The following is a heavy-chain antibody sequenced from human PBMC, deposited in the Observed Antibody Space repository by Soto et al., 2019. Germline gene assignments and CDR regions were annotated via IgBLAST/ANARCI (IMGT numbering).Heavy chain of an antibody. J-gene: IGHJ4*02. CDR2: TSNSAPT. CDR3: ARLFRDVYNAVEY. D-gene: IGHD3-3*01. Sequence: SETLSLTCTFSGRSITSYHWSWILQSPGKGLEWIGYTSNSAPTIYNPSLKSRVTISADTSKNQFSLRLSSVTAADTAVYFCARLFRDVYNAVEYWGQGALVAVS. V-gene: IGHV4-59*08. CDR1: GRSITSYH.